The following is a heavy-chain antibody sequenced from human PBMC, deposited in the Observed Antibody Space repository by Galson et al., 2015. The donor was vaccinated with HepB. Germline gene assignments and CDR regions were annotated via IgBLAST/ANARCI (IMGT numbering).Heavy chain of an antibody. CDR2: INSDSTYI. V-gene: IGHV3-21*01. CDR1: GFTFSGSA. CDR3: ARDPPLGAPFDY. Sequence: SLRLSCAGSGFTFSGSAMHWVRQAPGKGLEWVSSINSDSTYIYYADSVRGRFTISRDNAKNSLYLQMNSLRVEDTAIYYCARDPPLGAPFDYWGQGTLVTVSS. D-gene: IGHD7-27*01. J-gene: IGHJ4*02.